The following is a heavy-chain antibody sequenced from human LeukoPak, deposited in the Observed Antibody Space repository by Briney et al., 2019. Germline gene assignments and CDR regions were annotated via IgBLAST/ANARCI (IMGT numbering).Heavy chain of an antibody. CDR1: EFSVGSNY. Sequence: TGGSLRLSCAASEFSVGSNYMTWVRQAPGKGLEWVSLIYSGGSTYYADSVKGRFTISRDNSKNTLYLQMNSLRAEDTAVYYCAKDLRASSGYYSGNYWGQGTLVTVSS. CDR2: IYSGGST. D-gene: IGHD3-22*01. J-gene: IGHJ4*02. CDR3: AKDLRASSGYYSGNY. V-gene: IGHV3-66*01.